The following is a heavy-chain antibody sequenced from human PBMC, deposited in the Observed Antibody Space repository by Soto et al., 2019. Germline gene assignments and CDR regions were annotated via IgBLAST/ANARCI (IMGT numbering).Heavy chain of an antibody. CDR2: MNPNSGNT. CDR3: ARVVDASGSYYIFDY. V-gene: IGHV1-8*01. D-gene: IGHD3-10*01. CDR1: GYTFTSYE. J-gene: IGHJ4*02. Sequence: QVQLVQSGAEVKKPGASVKVSCKASGYTFTSYEINWVRQATGQGLEWMGWMNPNSGNTGYAQKLQGRVTMTRNTSISTAYMELSSLRSEDTAVYYCARVVDASGSYYIFDYWGQGTLVTVSS.